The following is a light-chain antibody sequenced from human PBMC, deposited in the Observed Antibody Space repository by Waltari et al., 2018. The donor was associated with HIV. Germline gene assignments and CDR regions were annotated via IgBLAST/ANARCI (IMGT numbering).Light chain of an antibody. CDR3: QQSYNTPFT. Sequence: DIQMTQFPSSLSASVGDRVTITCRASPSIRSYLHWYQHKPGEPPKLLIYAASNLQSGVPSRFSGSGSGTDFTLTITTLQPEDFATYFCQQSYNTPFTFGPGTKVDIK. J-gene: IGKJ3*01. CDR1: PSIRSY. CDR2: AAS. V-gene: IGKV1-39*01.